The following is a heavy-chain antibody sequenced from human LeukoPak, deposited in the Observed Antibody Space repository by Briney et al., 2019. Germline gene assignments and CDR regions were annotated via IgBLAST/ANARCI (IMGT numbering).Heavy chain of an antibody. Sequence: EASVKVSCKVSGYTLTELSMHWVRQATGQGLEWMGWINPKSGYTGHAQKFQGRVTITRDTSISTVYMELSSLRSEDTAVYFCARVDGSPDYWGQGTLVTVSS. CDR1: GYTLTELS. CDR2: INPKSGYT. V-gene: IGHV1-8*03. CDR3: ARVDGSPDY. J-gene: IGHJ4*02. D-gene: IGHD2-15*01.